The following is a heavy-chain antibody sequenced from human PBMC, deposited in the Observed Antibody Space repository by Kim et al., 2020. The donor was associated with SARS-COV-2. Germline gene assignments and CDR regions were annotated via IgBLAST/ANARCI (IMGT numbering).Heavy chain of an antibody. CDR1: GDTFPAFG. J-gene: IGHJ4*02. CDR2: INAGNGDT. D-gene: IGHD3-9*01. V-gene: IGHV1-3*01. Sequence: ASVKVSCKTSGDTFPAFGVHWVRQGPGHRLEWMGWINAGNGDTRYSENFQARLTFFRDTSASTAYMELSSLRSGDTAVYYCLRGGRRGETVTRSIDYWGQGTPLTVSS. CDR3: LRGGRRGETVTRSIDY.